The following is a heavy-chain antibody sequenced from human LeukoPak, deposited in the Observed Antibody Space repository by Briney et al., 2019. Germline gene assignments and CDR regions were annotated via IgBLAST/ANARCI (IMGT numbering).Heavy chain of an antibody. J-gene: IGHJ4*02. Sequence: LPGGSLRLSCAASGFTFSSYAMSWVRQVPGKGLEWVSVISGSGDNTYYADSVKGRFTISRDNSKNMLYLQMNSLRAEDTAVYYCAKRKYSNSGIDDYWGQGTLVTVSS. CDR1: GFTFSSYA. CDR2: ISGSGDNT. CDR3: AKRKYSNSGIDDY. D-gene: IGHD6-6*01. V-gene: IGHV3-23*01.